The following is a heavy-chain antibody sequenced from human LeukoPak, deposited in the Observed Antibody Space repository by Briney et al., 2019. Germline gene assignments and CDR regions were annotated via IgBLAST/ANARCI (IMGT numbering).Heavy chain of an antibody. Sequence: GGSLRLSCAASRFTFSSYAMSWVRQAPGKGLEWVSTISGGGYATYYADSVKGRFSISRDNSMDTLYLQMNSLRAEDTAVYYCAREVAHDILTGYDYWGQGTLVTVSS. V-gene: IGHV3-23*01. J-gene: IGHJ4*02. CDR3: AREVAHDILTGYDY. CDR1: RFTFSSYA. CDR2: ISGGGYAT. D-gene: IGHD3-9*01.